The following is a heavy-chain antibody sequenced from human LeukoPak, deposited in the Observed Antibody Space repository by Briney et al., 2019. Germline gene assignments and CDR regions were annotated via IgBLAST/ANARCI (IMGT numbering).Heavy chain of an antibody. CDR2: INHSGST. D-gene: IGHD6-19*01. V-gene: IGHV4-34*01. J-gene: IGHJ5*02. CDR1: GGSFSGYY. CDR3: VRGRGSYSSGWYGNNWFDP. Sequence: SETLSLTCAVYGGSFSGYYWSWIRQPPGKGLEWIGEINHSGSTNYNPSLKSRVTISVDTSKNQFSLKLSSVTAADTAVYYCVRGRGSYSSGWYGNNWFDPWGQGTLVTVSS.